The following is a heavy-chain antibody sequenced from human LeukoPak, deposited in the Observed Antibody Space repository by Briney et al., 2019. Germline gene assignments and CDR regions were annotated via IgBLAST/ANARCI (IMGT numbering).Heavy chain of an antibody. CDR3: ARRYCSGGSCYVQDAFDI. J-gene: IGHJ3*02. D-gene: IGHD2-15*01. CDR1: GFTFSSYE. CDR2: ISSIGSTI. Sequence: PAGGSLRLSCAASGFTFSSYEMNWVRQAPGKGLEWVSYISSIGSTIYYADSVKGRFTISRDNAKNSLDLQMNSLRAEDTSVYYCARRYCSGGSCYVQDAFDIWGQGTMVTVSS. V-gene: IGHV3-48*03.